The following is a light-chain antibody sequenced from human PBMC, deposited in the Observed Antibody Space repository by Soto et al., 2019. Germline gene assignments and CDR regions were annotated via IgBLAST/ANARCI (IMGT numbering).Light chain of an antibody. J-gene: IGKJ1*01. CDR2: GAS. CDR3: QQYGSSPSRT. Sequence: EIVLTQSPGTLSLSPGERATLSCRASQSVSSSYLAWYQQKPGQAPRLLINGASSRATGIPDRFSGSGSGTDFTLTISRLEPEDFAVYYCQQYGSSPSRTFGQGTKVEIK. CDR1: QSVSSSY. V-gene: IGKV3-20*01.